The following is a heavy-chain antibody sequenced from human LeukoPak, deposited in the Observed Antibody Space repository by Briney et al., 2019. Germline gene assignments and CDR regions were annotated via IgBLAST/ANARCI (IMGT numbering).Heavy chain of an antibody. V-gene: IGHV1-24*01. Sequence: ASVKVSCKVSGYTLTELSMHWVRQAPGKGLEWMGGFDPEDGETIYAQKFQGRVTMTEDTSTDTAYMELSSLRSEDTAVYYCATQGIVVVPAAMGKGEYYYYYMDVWGKGTTVTVSS. J-gene: IGHJ6*03. CDR2: FDPEDGET. CDR1: GYTLTELS. CDR3: ATQGIVVVPAAMGKGEYYYYYMDV. D-gene: IGHD2-2*01.